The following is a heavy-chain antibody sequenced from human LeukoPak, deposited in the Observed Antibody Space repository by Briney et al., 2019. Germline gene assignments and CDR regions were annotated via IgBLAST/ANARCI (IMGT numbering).Heavy chain of an antibody. CDR3: ARESTVYSDY. J-gene: IGHJ4*02. CDR1: GFTFSSYT. V-gene: IGHV3-21*01. CDR2: ISSSGTYI. D-gene: IGHD2-8*01. Sequence: GGSLRLSCAASGFTFSSYTINWVRQAPWKGLEWVSSISSSGTYIYYADSVKGRFTISRDNAKNSLYLQMNGLRAEDTAVYYCARESTVYSDYWGQGTLVTVSS.